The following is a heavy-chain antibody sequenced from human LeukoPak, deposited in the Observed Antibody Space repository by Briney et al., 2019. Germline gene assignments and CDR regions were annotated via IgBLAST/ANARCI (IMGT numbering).Heavy chain of an antibody. V-gene: IGHV3-64D*06. CDR2: ISSNGGST. Sequence: PGGSLRLSCAASGFTFSNYEMHWVRQAPGKGLEYVSAISSNGGSTYYADSVKGRFTISRDNSKNTLYLQMSSLRAEDTAVYYCVKESAITMVRGVIITFGYFDDWGQGTLVTVSS. J-gene: IGHJ4*02. D-gene: IGHD3-10*01. CDR1: GFTFSNYE. CDR3: VKESAITMVRGVIITFGYFDD.